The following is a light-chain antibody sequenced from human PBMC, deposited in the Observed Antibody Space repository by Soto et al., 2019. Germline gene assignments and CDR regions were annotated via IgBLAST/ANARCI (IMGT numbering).Light chain of an antibody. Sequence: EIVMTQSPATLSVSPGERATLPCRASHSVSSNLAWYQQKPGQAPRLLVYGASTRPTGIPTRFSGSGSGADFTLSISRLEPEDFAVYYCQQYGSSPPRTFGQGTKVDI. J-gene: IGKJ1*01. CDR3: QQYGSSPPRT. V-gene: IGKV3-15*01. CDR2: GAS. CDR1: HSVSSN.